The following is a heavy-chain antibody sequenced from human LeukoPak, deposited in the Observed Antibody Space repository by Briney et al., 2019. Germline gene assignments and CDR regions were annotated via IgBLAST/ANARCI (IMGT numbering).Heavy chain of an antibody. V-gene: IGHV3-23*01. CDR2: ISGSDGST. CDR3: AKVETSGGANCYALDY. CDR1: GFTFSSYA. Sequence: GGSLRLSCAASGFTFSSYAMTWVRQAPEKGLEWVSAISGSDGSTYYADSVKGRFTISRDDSQNTLYLQMNSLSAEDTAVYYCAKVETSGGANCYALDYWGQGTLVIVSS. J-gene: IGHJ4*02. D-gene: IGHD2-2*01.